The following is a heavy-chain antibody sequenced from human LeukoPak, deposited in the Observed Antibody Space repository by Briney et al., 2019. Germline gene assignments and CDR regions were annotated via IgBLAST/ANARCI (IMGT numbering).Heavy chain of an antibody. J-gene: IGHJ5*02. CDR2: INPNSGGT. Sequence: AASVKVSCKASGYTFTGYYMHWVRQAPGQGLEWMGWINPNSGGTNYAQKFQGRVTMTRDTSISTAYMELSRLRSDDTAVYYCARDRDSSGWYPNWFDPWGQGTLVTVSS. CDR3: ARDRDSSGWYPNWFDP. D-gene: IGHD6-19*01. V-gene: IGHV1-2*02. CDR1: GYTFTGYY.